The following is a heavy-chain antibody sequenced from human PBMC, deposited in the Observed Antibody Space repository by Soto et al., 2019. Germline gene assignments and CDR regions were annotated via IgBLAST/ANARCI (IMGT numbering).Heavy chain of an antibody. D-gene: IGHD2-2*01. Sequence: PSETLSLTCTVSGGSISGYYWSWVRQPAGKGLEWVGRIYSDGTTNYSPSLKSLVTMSLYTSKYKFSLHLNAVTAAATAVYYCSGVGCSNSKCYTRGMDVWGQGTTVTVSS. J-gene: IGHJ6*02. CDR1: GGSISGYY. V-gene: IGHV4-4*07. CDR2: IYSDGTT. CDR3: SGVGCSNSKCYTRGMDV.